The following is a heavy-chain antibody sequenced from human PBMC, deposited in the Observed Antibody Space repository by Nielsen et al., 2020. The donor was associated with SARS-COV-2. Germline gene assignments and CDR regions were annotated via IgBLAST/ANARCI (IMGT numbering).Heavy chain of an antibody. V-gene: IGHV3-48*01. J-gene: IGHJ4*02. CDR3: ARGILGHFDS. CDR2: ISASRTSI. D-gene: IGHD3-9*01. CDR1: GFTFSTYG. Sequence: GGSLRLSCAASGFTFSTYGIHWVRQAPGKGLEWVSYISASRTSIYYADSVKGRFTISRDNAMDSLFLQMNSLSAEDTAVYYCARGILGHFDSWGQGTLVTVSS.